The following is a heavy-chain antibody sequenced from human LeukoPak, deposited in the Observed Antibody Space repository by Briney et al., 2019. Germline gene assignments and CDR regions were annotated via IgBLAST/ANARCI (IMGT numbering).Heavy chain of an antibody. CDR2: IYTSGTT. V-gene: IGHV4-61*02. CDR3: ARSENATGWYALAYFDY. Sequence: PSQTLSLTCSVSGSSLSSGSYYGSWLRQSAGTGLEWIGCIYTSGTTNYNPSLKNRVTISVDTSKNHFSLKLSSVTAADPAVYYCARSENATGWYALAYFDYWGQGSLVTVSS. J-gene: IGHJ4*02. CDR1: GSSLSSGSYY. D-gene: IGHD6-19*01.